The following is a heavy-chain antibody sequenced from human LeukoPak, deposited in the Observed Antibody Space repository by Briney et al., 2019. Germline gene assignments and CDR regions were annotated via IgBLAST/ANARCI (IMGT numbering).Heavy chain of an antibody. Sequence: EGSLRLSCAASGFTFSIYEMNWVRQAPGKGLEWVSYISSTGSTMYYGDSVKGRFTISRDNAKNSLYLQMNSLRAEDTAIYYCARETDSTLFDYWGQGTLVTVSS. CDR1: GFTFSIYE. V-gene: IGHV3-48*03. D-gene: IGHD2-2*01. CDR2: ISSTGSTM. CDR3: ARETDSTLFDY. J-gene: IGHJ4*02.